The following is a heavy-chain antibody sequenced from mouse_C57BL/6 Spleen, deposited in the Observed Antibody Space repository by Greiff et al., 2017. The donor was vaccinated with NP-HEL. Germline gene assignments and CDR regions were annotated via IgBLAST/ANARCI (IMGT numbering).Heavy chain of an antibody. J-gene: IGHJ2*01. CDR3: ARQLYYFDY. V-gene: IGHV5-6*01. CDR2: ISSGGSYT. CDR1: GFTFSSYG. Sequence: EVQLQESGGDLVKPGGSLKLSCAASGFTFSSYGMSWVRQTPDKRLEWVATISSGGSYTYYPDSVKGRFTISRDNAKNTLYLQMSSLKSEDTAMYYCARQLYYFDYWGQGTTLTVSS.